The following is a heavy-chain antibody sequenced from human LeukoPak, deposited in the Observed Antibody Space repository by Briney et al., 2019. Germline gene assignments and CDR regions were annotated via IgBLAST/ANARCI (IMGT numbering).Heavy chain of an antibody. CDR3: ARDLEGYHYGSGNYPQ. CDR1: GYTFTGYY. D-gene: IGHD3-10*01. CDR2: INPNSGGT. Sequence: ASVKVSCKASGYTFTGYYIHWLRQAPGQGLEWMGFINPNSGGTNYAQKFQGRVTMTRDTSISTAYMELSSLASDDTAVYYCARDLEGYHYGSGNYPQWGQGTLITVSS. J-gene: IGHJ4*02. V-gene: IGHV1-2*02.